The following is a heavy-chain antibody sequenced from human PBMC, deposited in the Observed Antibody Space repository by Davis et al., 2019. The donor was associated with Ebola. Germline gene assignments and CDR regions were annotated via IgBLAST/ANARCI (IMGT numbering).Heavy chain of an antibody. CDR3: ARETVTTLYYYYGMDV. D-gene: IGHD4-17*01. Sequence: GGSLRLSCAASGFTVSSNYMSWVRQAPGKGLEWVSVIYSGGSTYYADSVKGRFTISRHNSKNTLYLQMNSLRAEDTAVYYCARETVTTLYYYYGMDVWGQGTTVTVSS. V-gene: IGHV3-53*04. CDR2: IYSGGST. J-gene: IGHJ6*02. CDR1: GFTVSSNY.